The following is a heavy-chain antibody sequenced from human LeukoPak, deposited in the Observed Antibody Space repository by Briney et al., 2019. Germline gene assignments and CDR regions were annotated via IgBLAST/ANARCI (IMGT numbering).Heavy chain of an antibody. CDR2: ISYDGSNK. CDR1: GFTFNNYA. CDR3: ARALGGGLYNSAFDI. J-gene: IGHJ3*02. V-gene: IGHV3-30-3*01. Sequence: GGSLRLSCAASGFTFNNYAIHWVRQAPGKGLEWVAVISYDGSNKYYADSVKGRFTISRDNSKNTLYLQMNSLRAEDTAVYYCARALGGGLYNSAFDIWGQGTMVTVSS. D-gene: IGHD3-16*02.